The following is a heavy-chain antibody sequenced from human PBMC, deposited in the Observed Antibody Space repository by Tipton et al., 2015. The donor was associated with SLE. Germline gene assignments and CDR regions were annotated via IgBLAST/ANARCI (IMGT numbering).Heavy chain of an antibody. D-gene: IGHD3-16*01. CDR1: GGSFSGYY. J-gene: IGHJ3*02. CDR3: ARGDLYSDYVWGTLRGAFDI. CDR2: IYHSGST. Sequence: TLSLTCAVYGGSFSGYYWGWIRQPPGKGLEWIGSIYHSGSTYYNPSLKSGLTISVDTSKNQFSLRLSSVTAADTALYYCARGDLYSDYVWGTLRGAFDIWGQGTVVTVSS. V-gene: IGHV4-34*01.